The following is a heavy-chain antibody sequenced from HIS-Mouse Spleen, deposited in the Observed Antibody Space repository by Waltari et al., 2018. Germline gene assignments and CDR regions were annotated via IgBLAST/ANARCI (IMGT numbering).Heavy chain of an antibody. CDR1: GYTLTELS. J-gene: IGHJ5*02. V-gene: IGHV1-24*01. CDR3: ATAPGLWFGEYNWFDP. CDR2: FDPEDGET. Sequence: QVQLVQSGAEVKKPGASVKVSCKVSGYTLTELSMHWVRQAPGKGLEWMGGFDPEDGETIYAQKFQGRVTMTEDTSTDTAYMELSSLRSEDTAVYYCATAPGLWFGEYNWFDPWGQGTLVTVSS. D-gene: IGHD3-10*01.